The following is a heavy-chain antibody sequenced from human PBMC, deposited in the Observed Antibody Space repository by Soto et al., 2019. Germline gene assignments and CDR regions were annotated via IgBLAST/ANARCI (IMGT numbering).Heavy chain of an antibody. V-gene: IGHV3-11*06. Sequence: QVQLVESGGGLVEPGRSLRLSCAASGFTFKDYYMNWVRQATGKGLEWLSYITTTSSYTNYGDSVKGRFTISRDNAKNSLSLQRNSLRGEDTAVYYSVRGGRGTIRGLINNMEVWGQGTTVTVSS. D-gene: IGHD3-10*01. CDR2: ITTTSSYT. CDR3: VRGGRGTIRGLINNMEV. CDR1: GFTFKDYY. J-gene: IGHJ6*02.